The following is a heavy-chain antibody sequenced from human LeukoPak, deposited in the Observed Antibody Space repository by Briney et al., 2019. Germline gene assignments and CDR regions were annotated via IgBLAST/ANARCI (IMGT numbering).Heavy chain of an antibody. J-gene: IGHJ3*02. CDR1: GGSISSGGYS. V-gene: IGHV4-30-2*01. CDR3: ARAPGKYRAAADI. Sequence: SETLSLTCAVSGGSISSGGYSWGWIRQPPGKGLEWIGYIYHSGSTYYNPSLKSRVTISVDRSKNQFSLKLSSVTAADTAVYYCARAPGKYRAAADIWGQGTMVTVSS. D-gene: IGHD6-13*01. CDR2: IYHSGST.